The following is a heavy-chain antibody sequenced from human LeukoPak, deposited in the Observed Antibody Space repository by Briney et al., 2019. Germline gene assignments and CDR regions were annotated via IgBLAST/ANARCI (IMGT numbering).Heavy chain of an antibody. V-gene: IGHV3-66*01. CDR2: IYSWCRT. Sequence: PGGSLGLSFSAFGFTVYSNYMSWGRPAPGEGLEWVSVIYSWCRTYYADSVKGRFTISRDNSKNTLDLQMNSPRAEDTAVYYCARGYYYDSSGYYPHYWGQGTLVTVSS. CDR3: ARGYYYDSSGYYPHY. J-gene: IGHJ4*02. CDR1: GFTVYSNY. D-gene: IGHD3-22*01.